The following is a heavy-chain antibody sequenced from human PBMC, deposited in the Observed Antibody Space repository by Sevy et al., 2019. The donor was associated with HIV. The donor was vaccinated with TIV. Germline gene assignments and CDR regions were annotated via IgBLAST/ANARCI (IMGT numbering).Heavy chain of an antibody. V-gene: IGHV3-23*01. Sequence: GGSLRLSCAASGFNFSDYAMAWVRQGPGTGLEWVSSISGTSGRTYYTDSVKGRFTVSRDNTQGKLFLQMNSLRVEDTAKYYCAKNRVVGSTNSFGSWGQGDLVTVSS. CDR3: AKNRVVGSTNSFGS. D-gene: IGHD1-26*01. J-gene: IGHJ4*02. CDR1: GFNFSDYA. CDR2: ISGTSGRT.